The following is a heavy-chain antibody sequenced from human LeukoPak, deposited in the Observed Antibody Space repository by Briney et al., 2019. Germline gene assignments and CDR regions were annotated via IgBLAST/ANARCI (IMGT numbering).Heavy chain of an antibody. CDR3: AGQDILTGSEFDY. J-gene: IGHJ4*02. CDR2: IYYSGST. D-gene: IGHD3-9*01. CDR1: GGSISSSSYY. V-gene: IGHV4-39*01. Sequence: SETLSLTFTVSGGSISSSSYYWGWIRQPPGKGLEWIGSIYYSGSTYYNPSLKSRVTISVDTSKNQFSLKLSSVTAADTAVYYCAGQDILTGSEFDYWGQGTLVTVSS.